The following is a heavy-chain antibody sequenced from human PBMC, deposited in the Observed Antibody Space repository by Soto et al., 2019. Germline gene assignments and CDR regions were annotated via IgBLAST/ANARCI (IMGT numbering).Heavy chain of an antibody. CDR1: GYTFRNYG. J-gene: IGHJ4*02. CDR3: ARDIHGESLAY. Sequence: ASVKVSCKAYGYTFRNYGITWVRQAPGQGLEWMGWVSAYNRNTNYAQKFQERVTMTTDTSTSTAYMELRSLRSDDTAIYFCARDIHGESLAYWGRGTLVTVSS. D-gene: IGHD2-21*01. V-gene: IGHV1-18*01. CDR2: VSAYNRNT.